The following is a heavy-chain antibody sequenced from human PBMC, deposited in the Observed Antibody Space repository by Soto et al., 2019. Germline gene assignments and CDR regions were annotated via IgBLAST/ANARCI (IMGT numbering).Heavy chain of an antibody. D-gene: IGHD2-2*01. J-gene: IGHJ6*02. CDR2: IIPIFGTA. Sequence: ASVKVSCKASGGTFSSYAISWVRQAPGQGLEWMGGIIPIFGTANYAQKFQGRVTITADESTSTAYMELSSLRSEDTAVYYCASRGVYCSSTSCYGSVYYYYYGIDVWGQGTTVTVSS. CDR3: ASRGVYCSSTSCYGSVYYYYYGIDV. V-gene: IGHV1-69*13. CDR1: GGTFSSYA.